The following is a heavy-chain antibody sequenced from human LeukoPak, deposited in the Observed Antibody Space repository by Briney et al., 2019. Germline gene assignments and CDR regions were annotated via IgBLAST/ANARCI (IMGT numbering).Heavy chain of an antibody. Sequence: SQTLSLTCTVSGGSISSGSYYWSWIRQPPGKGLEWIGYIYYSGSTNYNPSLKSRVTISVDTSKNQFSLKLSSVTAADTAVYYCAGAPYYDILTLRGGYYGMDVWGQGTTVTVSS. J-gene: IGHJ6*02. CDR1: GGSISSGSYY. CDR2: IYYSGST. D-gene: IGHD3-9*01. CDR3: AGAPYYDILTLRGGYYGMDV. V-gene: IGHV4-61*01.